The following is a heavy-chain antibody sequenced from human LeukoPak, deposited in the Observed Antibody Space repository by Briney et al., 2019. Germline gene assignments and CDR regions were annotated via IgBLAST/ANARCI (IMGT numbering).Heavy chain of an antibody. V-gene: IGHV4-59*01. J-gene: IGHJ4*02. CDR3: AGGGDSGGYYYPMFDY. CDR1: GGSISSYY. CDR2: IYYTGST. Sequence: PSETLSLTCTVSGGSISSYYWSWIRQPPGKGLEWIGYIYYTGSTNYNLSLKSRVTISVDTSKNQFSLKLSSVTAADTAVYFCAGGGDSGGYYYPMFDYWGQGILVTASS. D-gene: IGHD3-22*01.